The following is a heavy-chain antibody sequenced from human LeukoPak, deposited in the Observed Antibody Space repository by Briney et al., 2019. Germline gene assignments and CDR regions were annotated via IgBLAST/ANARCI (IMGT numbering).Heavy chain of an antibody. V-gene: IGHV4-59*01. CDR1: GGSISSYH. Sequence: SETLSLTCTVSGGSISSYHWSWIRQPPGKGLEWIGYIYYSGSTNYNPSLKSRVTISVDTSKNQFSLKLSSVTAADTAVYYCARARGNYGNYFDYWGQGTLVTVSS. D-gene: IGHD4-4*01. J-gene: IGHJ4*02. CDR3: ARARGNYGNYFDY. CDR2: IYYSGST.